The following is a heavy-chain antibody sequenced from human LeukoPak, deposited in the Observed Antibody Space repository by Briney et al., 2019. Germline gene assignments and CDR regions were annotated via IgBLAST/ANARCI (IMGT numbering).Heavy chain of an antibody. Sequence: GGSLRLSCAASGLTFSSYAMSWVRQAPGKGLEWVSAISGSGGSTYYADSVKGRFTISRDNSKNTLYLQMNSLRAEDTAVYYCAKDRGHDIIAAAGTGDWGQGTLVTVSS. CDR1: GLTFSSYA. V-gene: IGHV3-23*01. J-gene: IGHJ4*02. D-gene: IGHD6-13*01. CDR2: ISGSGGST. CDR3: AKDRGHDIIAAAGTGD.